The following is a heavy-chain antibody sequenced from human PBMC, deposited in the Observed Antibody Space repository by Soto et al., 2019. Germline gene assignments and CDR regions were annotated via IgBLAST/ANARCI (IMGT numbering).Heavy chain of an antibody. CDR1: GGSISSYY. J-gene: IGHJ4*02. V-gene: IGHV4-59*01. Sequence: TLSLTCTVSGGSISSYYWSWIRQPPGKGLEWIGYIYYSGSTNYNPSLKSRVTISVDTSKNQFSLKLSSVTAADTAVYYCVGDQLRRDFWSGYFHYWGQGTLVTVSS. D-gene: IGHD3-3*01. CDR3: VGDQLRRDFWSGYFHY. CDR2: IYYSGST.